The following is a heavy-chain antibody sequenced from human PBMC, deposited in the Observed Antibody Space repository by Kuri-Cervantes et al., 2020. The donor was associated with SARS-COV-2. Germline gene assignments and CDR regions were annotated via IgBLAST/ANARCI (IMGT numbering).Heavy chain of an antibody. CDR1: GFTFDDYA. J-gene: IGHJ4*02. Sequence: SLKISCAASGFTFDDYAMHWVRQAPGKGLEWVSGISWNSGSIGYADSVKGRFTISRDNAKNSLYLQMNSLRAEDTAVYYCARGPGAFFDYWGQGTLVTVSS. CDR2: ISWNSGSI. D-gene: IGHD7-27*01. V-gene: IGHV3-9*01. CDR3: ARGPGAFFDY.